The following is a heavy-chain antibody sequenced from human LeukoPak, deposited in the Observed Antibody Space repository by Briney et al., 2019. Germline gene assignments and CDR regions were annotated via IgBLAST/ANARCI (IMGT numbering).Heavy chain of an antibody. Sequence: SETLSLTCVVYGGSLSYYYWSWIRQSPEKGLEWIGEINRSGSTNYNPSLKSRVTISVDTSKNQFSLKLSSVTAADTAVYYCARGGFYCGDDCYVDYWGQGTLVTVSS. V-gene: IGHV4-34*01. D-gene: IGHD2-21*02. CDR2: INRSGST. J-gene: IGHJ4*02. CDR3: ARGGFYCGDDCYVDY. CDR1: GGSLSYYY.